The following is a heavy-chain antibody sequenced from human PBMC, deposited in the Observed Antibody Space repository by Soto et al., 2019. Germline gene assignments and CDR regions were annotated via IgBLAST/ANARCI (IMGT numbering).Heavy chain of an antibody. CDR2: IYYSGST. V-gene: IGHV4-59*01. CDR1: GGSISSYY. D-gene: IGHD1-26*01. Sequence: SETLSLTCTVSGGSISSYYWSWIRQPPGKGLEWIGYIYYSGSTNYNPSLKSRVTISVDTSKNQFSLKLSSVTAADTAMYYCARGEWEWELHYYYYGMDVWGQGTTVTVSS. J-gene: IGHJ6*02. CDR3: ARGEWEWELHYYYYGMDV.